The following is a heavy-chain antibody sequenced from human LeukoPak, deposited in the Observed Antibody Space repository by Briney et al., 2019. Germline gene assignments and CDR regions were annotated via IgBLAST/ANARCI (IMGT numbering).Heavy chain of an antibody. J-gene: IGHJ6*02. CDR1: GGSFSGYY. CDR2: INHSGST. D-gene: IGHD3-3*01. V-gene: IGHV4-34*01. CDR3: ARGPSSTIFGVVYGMDV. Sequence: SETLSLTCAVYGGSFSGYYWSWIRQPPGKGLEWIGVINHSGSTNYNPSLKSRVTISVDTSKNQFSLKLSSVTAADTAVYYCARGPSSTIFGVVYGMDVWGQGTTVTVSS.